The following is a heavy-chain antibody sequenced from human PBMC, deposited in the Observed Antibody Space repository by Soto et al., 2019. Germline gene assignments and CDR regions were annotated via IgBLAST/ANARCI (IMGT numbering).Heavy chain of an antibody. CDR3: ARGRYYGSGRGYYYMDV. CDR1: GGSFSGYY. Sequence: SETLSLTCAVYGGSFSGYYWSWIRQPPGKGLEWIGEINHSGSTNYNPSLKSRVTISVDTSKNQFSLKLSSVTAADTAVYYCARGRYYGSGRGYYYMDVWGKGTTVTV. J-gene: IGHJ6*03. CDR2: INHSGST. V-gene: IGHV4-34*01. D-gene: IGHD3-10*01.